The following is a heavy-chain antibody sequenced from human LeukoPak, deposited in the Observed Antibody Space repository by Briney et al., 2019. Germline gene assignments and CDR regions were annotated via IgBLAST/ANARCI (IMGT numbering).Heavy chain of an antibody. Sequence: SETLSLTCTVSGDSISSARNYWGWIRQSPGKGLEWLASIYSSGSTHSNPSLKSRVSVSIDTSNNRFSLKLYSVTASDAAIYYCARHLSGTTMAHYFDFWGQGTLVTVSS. CDR2: IYSSGST. V-gene: IGHV4-39*01. CDR1: GDSISSARNY. CDR3: ARHLSGTTMAHYFDF. J-gene: IGHJ4*02. D-gene: IGHD1-1*01.